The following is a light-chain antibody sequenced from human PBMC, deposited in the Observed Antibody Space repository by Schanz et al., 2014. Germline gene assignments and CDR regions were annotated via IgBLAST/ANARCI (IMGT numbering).Light chain of an antibody. V-gene: IGLV4-69*01. CDR2: LNSDGSH. CDR1: SGHSSYD. Sequence: QLVLTQSPSASASLGASVKLTCTLSSGHSSYDIAWHQQQPEKGPRYLMKLNSDGSHKKGDGIPDRFSGSSSGAERYLTISSLQSEDEADYYCQTWGTGIQGVFGGGTKFTVL. J-gene: IGLJ3*02. CDR3: QTWGTGIQGV.